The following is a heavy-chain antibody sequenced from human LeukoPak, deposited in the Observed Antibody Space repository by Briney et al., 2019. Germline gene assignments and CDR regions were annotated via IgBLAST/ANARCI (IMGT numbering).Heavy chain of an antibody. CDR1: GFSFSSYS. CDR3: ARGETSVTSYLQP. CDR2: ISTSSSRI. D-gene: IGHD4-17*01. Sequence: PGGSLRLSRAASGFSFSSYSMNWVRQAPGKGLEWVSFISTSSSRIYYADSVKGRFTISRDNAKNSLYLQMDSLRDEDTAVYYCARGETSVTSYLQPWGQGTLVTVSS. V-gene: IGHV3-48*02. J-gene: IGHJ5*02.